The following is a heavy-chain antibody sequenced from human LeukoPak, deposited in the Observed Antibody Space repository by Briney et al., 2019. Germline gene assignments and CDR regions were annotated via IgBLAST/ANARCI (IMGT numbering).Heavy chain of an antibody. CDR3: AKDLYYYDTSGYYPKFDY. J-gene: IGHJ4*02. CDR1: GFTFSSYA. Sequence: GGSLRPSFAASGFTFSSYAMSWVRQAPGKGLEWVSAISGSGGSTYYADSVKGRFTISRDNSKNTLYLQMNSLRAEHTAVCYCAKDLYYYDTSGYYPKFDYWGQGTLVTVCS. D-gene: IGHD3-22*01. CDR2: ISGSGGST. V-gene: IGHV3-23*01.